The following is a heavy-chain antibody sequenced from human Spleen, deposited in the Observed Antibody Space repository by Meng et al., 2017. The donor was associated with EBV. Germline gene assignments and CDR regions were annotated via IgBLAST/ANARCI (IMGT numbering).Heavy chain of an antibody. CDR2: ISVYNSNK. V-gene: IGHV1-18*01. J-gene: IGHJ4*02. D-gene: IGHD1-1*01. CDR3: ARDGPGYGYFDF. Sequence: QVQLVQSGAGVKKAGASLKVSCKASRYSFNRYGFKWVRQAPGQGLEWVACISVYNSNKNFAQKLRGRVTMAKDTSTSTAYMELRSLRSDDTAVYFCARDGPGYGYFDFWGQGSLVTVSS. CDR1: RYSFNRYG.